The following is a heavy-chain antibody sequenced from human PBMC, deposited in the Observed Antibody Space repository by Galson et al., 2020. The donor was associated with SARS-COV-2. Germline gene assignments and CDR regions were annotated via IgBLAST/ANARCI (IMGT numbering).Heavy chain of an antibody. CDR3: ARAPYYDTSGYYGSHNCSPPFDY. Sequence: SVKVSCKASGGTFSNYAISWVRQAPGQGLEWMGKVIPMSGTPNYAQKFQGRVTITADESTSTVYLDLSSLRSEDTAVYYCARAPYYDTSGYYGSHNCSPPFDYGGQGTLVTVSS. CDR1: GGTFSNYA. V-gene: IGHV1-69*13. CDR2: VIPMSGTP. D-gene: IGHD3-22*01. J-gene: IGHJ4*02.